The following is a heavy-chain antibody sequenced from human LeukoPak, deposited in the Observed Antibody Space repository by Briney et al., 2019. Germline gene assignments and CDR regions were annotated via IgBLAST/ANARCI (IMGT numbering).Heavy chain of an antibody. D-gene: IGHD5-18*01. CDR1: GYTFSSHG. J-gene: IGHJ6*02. Sequence: GGSLRLSCVASGYTFSSHGMHWVRQAPDKGLEWVAVLWYDGSTTYYADSVKGRFTISRDDSKNTLYLQMNSLRADDTAVYYCARDPQHSMDVWGQGTTVTVSS. V-gene: IGHV3-33*01. CDR2: LWYDGSTT. CDR3: ARDPQHSMDV.